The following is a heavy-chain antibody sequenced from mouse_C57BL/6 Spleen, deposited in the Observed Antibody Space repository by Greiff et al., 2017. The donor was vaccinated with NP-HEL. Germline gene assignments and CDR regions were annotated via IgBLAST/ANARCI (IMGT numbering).Heavy chain of an antibody. V-gene: IGHV2-2*01. Sequence: VQLVESGPGLVQPSQSLSITCTVSGFSLTSYGVHWVRQSPGKGLEWLGVIWSGGSTDYNAAFISSLSISKDNSKSQVFFKMNSLQADDTAIYYCARNEGINYAMDYWGQGTSVTVSS. CDR2: IWSGGST. CDR3: ARNEGINYAMDY. J-gene: IGHJ4*01. D-gene: IGHD2-4*01. CDR1: GFSLTSYG.